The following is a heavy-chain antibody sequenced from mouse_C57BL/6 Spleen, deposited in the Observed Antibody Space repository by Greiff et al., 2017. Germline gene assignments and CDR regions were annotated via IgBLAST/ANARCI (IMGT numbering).Heavy chain of an antibody. CDR2: IDPSDSYT. CDR3: ARSGDSSGYGVFAY. CDR1: GYTFTSYW. V-gene: IGHV1-59*01. D-gene: IGHD3-2*02. Sequence: QVQLQQPGAELVRPGTSVKLSCKASGYTFTSYWMHWVKPRPGQGLEWIGVIDPSDSYTNYNQKFKGKATLTVDTSSSTAYMQLSSLTSEDSAVYYCARSGDSSGYGVFAYWGQGTLVTVSA. J-gene: IGHJ3*01.